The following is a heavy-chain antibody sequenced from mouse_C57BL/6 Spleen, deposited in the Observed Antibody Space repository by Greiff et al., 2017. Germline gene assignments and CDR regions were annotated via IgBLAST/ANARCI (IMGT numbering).Heavy chain of an antibody. CDR2: IDPADGET. D-gene: IGHD2-2*01. CDR3: ATAGYDTWFAY. V-gene: IGHV14-2*01. CDR1: GFNITDYY. Sequence: EVQLQESGAELVKPGASVKLSCTASGFNITDYYMHWVKQRTEQGLEWIGRIDPADGETKYAPKFQGKATITADPSSITAYLQLSSLTSADVAVCDCATAGYDTWFAYWGQGTLVTVSA. J-gene: IGHJ3*01.